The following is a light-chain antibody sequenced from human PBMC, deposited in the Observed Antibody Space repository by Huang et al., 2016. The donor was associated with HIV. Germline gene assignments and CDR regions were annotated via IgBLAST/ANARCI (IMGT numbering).Light chain of an antibody. J-gene: IGKJ5*01. V-gene: IGKV3-15*01. CDR2: GAF. CDR1: HSVSSN. Sequence: ERVMTQSPATLSVAPGERVTLSCRASHSVSSNLAWYQQKPGQAPRPRIHGAFTRATGIPARFSGSGSGTEFTLAISSLQSEDSGVYFCQQYDNWPRTFGQGTRLEIK. CDR3: QQYDNWPRT.